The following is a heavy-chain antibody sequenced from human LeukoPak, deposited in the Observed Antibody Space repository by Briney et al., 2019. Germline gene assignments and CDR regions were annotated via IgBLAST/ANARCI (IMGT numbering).Heavy chain of an antibody. CDR2: INTNTGNP. J-gene: IGHJ5*02. Sequence: ASVKVSCKASGYTFTSYAMNWVRRAPGQGLEWMGWINTNTGNPTYAQGFTGRFVFSLDTSVSTAYLQISSLKAEDTAVYYCARGYCSSTSCYNRKGWFDPWGQGTLVTVSS. CDR1: GYTFTSYA. CDR3: ARGYCSSTSCYNRKGWFDP. V-gene: IGHV7-4-1*02. D-gene: IGHD2-2*02.